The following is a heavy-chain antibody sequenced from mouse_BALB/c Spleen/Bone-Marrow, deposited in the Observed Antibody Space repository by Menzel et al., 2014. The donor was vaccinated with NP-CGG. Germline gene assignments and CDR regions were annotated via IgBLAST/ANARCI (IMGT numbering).Heavy chain of an antibody. CDR3: ARYGYYDAMDY. D-gene: IGHD2-2*01. Sequence: EVMLVESGGGLVQPGGSRKLSCAASGFTFSSFGMHWVRQAPEKGLEWVAYISSGSSTIYYADTVKGRFTISRDNPKNTLFLQMTSLGSEDTAMYYCARYGYYDAMDYWGQGTSVTVSS. CDR1: GFTFSSFG. J-gene: IGHJ4*01. CDR2: ISSGSSTI. V-gene: IGHV5-17*02.